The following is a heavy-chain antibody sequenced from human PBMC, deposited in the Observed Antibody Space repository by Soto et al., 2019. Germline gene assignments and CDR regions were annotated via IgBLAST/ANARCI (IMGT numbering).Heavy chain of an antibody. CDR1: GFTFSSYV. CDR2: ISGSGGST. Sequence: EVQLLESGGGLVQPGGSLRLSCAASGFTFSSYVMSWVRQAPGKGLEWVSTISGSGGSTYYADSVKGRFTISRDNSKNTRYLQRNSLRAEDTAVYYWARVGTIRCFDYWGQGTLVTVSS. V-gene: IGHV3-23*01. J-gene: IGHJ4*02. CDR3: ARVGTIRCFDY. D-gene: IGHD1-26*01.